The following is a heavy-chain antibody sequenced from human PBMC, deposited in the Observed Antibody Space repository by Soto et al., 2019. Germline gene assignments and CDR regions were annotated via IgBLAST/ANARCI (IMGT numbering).Heavy chain of an antibody. Sequence: SETLSLTXAVSGGSISSGGYSWSWIRQPPGKGLEWIGYIYHSGSTYYNPSLKSRVTISVDRSKNQSSLKLSSVTAADTAVYYCARGMASTFDYWGQGTLVTVSS. J-gene: IGHJ4*02. CDR1: GGSISSGGYS. CDR2: IYHSGST. CDR3: ARGMASTFDY. V-gene: IGHV4-30-2*01.